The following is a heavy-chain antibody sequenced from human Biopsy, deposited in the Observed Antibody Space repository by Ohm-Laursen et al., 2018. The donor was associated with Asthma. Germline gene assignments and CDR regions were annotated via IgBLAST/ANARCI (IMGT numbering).Heavy chain of an antibody. D-gene: IGHD3-3*01. V-gene: IGHV4-59*08. CDR3: ARRITIFGVVQKDHGMDA. Sequence: TLSLTCTVSGGSISSYYWSWIRRPPGKGLEWIGYIYYSGSTNYNPSLKSRGPIPVDTSKNQFSLKLSPVTAADTAVYFCARRITIFGVVQKDHGMDAWGQGTTVIVSS. CDR2: IYYSGST. CDR1: GGSISSYY. J-gene: IGHJ6*02.